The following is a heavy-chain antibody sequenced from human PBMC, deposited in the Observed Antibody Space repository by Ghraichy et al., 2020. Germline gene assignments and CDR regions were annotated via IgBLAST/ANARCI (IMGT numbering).Heavy chain of an antibody. CDR1: GDSVSSDRAA. CDR2: TYYRSKWYN. V-gene: IGHV6-1*01. Sequence: SETLFLTCAISGDSVSSDRAAWNWIRQSPSRGLEWLGRTYYRSKWYNDYALSVKSRITINADTSKNQFSLQLNSVTPDDTAVYYCASDHGIAVTGRGIRTFDYWGQGTLVTVSS. D-gene: IGHD6-19*01. CDR3: ASDHGIAVTGRGIRTFDY. J-gene: IGHJ4*02.